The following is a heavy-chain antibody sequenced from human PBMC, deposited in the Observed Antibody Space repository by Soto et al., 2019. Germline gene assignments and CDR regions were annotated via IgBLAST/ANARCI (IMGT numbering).Heavy chain of an antibody. Sequence: PSETLSLTCDVYGGSFSGYIWTWIRQTPGKGLQWIGQINHSGSANYNPSLKSRVTISVDTSKNQFSLKLSSVTAEDTAVYYCASLSPFWGQETLVTFSS. CDR1: GGSFSGYI. CDR2: INHSGSA. CDR3: ASLSPF. V-gene: IGHV4-34*01. J-gene: IGHJ4*02.